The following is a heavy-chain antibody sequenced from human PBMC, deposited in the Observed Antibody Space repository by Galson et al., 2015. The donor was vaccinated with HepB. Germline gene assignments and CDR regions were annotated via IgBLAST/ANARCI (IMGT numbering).Heavy chain of an antibody. CDR3: AREMLTGYYPSSYYFDY. D-gene: IGHD3-9*01. J-gene: IGHJ4*02. CDR2: ISGSGGST. Sequence: SLRLSCAASGFTFSSYAMSWVRQAPGKGLEWVSAISGSGGSTYYADSVKGRFTISRDNSKNTLYLQMNSLRAEDTAVYYCAREMLTGYYPSSYYFDYWGQGTLVTVSS. V-gene: IGHV3-23*01. CDR1: GFTFSSYA.